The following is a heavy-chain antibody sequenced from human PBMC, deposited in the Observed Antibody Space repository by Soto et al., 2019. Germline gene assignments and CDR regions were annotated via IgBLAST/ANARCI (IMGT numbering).Heavy chain of an antibody. CDR3: ARGQEGVVATH. D-gene: IGHD5-12*01. CDR2: IKDGGLT. CDR1: GGSLSGYY. J-gene: IGHJ4*02. V-gene: IGHV4-34*01. Sequence: QVQLQQWGAGLLKPSETLSLTCVVYGGSLSGYYWSWIRQPPGKGLEWIGEIKDGGLTNYSPSLKSRATISVDRPKNQFSLKLHSVTAAATAVYYCARGQEGVVATHWDQGALVTVSS.